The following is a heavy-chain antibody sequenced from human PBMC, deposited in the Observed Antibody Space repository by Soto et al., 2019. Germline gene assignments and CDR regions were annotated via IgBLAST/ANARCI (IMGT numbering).Heavy chain of an antibody. CDR3: ARDGAIAVAGTGYYFDY. Sequence: GGSLRLSCAASGFTFSSYAMHWVRQAPGKGLEWVAVISYDGSNKYYADSVKGRFTISRDNSKNTLYLQMNSLRAGDTAVYYCARDGAIAVAGTGYYFDYWGQGTLVTVSS. CDR2: ISYDGSNK. D-gene: IGHD6-19*01. V-gene: IGHV3-30-3*01. J-gene: IGHJ4*02. CDR1: GFTFSSYA.